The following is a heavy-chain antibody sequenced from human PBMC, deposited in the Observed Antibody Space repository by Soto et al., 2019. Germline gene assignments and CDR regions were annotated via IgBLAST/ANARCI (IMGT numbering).Heavy chain of an antibody. Sequence: GGSLRLSCAASGFTFSSYGMHWVRQAPGKGLEWVAVISYDGSNKYYADSVKGRFTISRDNSKNTLYLQMNSLRAEDTAVYYCAKDFDSSGYHQGYYYYGMDVWGQGTTVTVSS. J-gene: IGHJ6*02. CDR1: GFTFSSYG. V-gene: IGHV3-30*18. CDR2: ISYDGSNK. D-gene: IGHD3-22*01. CDR3: AKDFDSSGYHQGYYYYGMDV.